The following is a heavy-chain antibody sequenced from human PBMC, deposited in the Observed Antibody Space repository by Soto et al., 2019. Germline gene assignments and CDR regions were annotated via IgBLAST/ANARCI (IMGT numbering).Heavy chain of an antibody. Sequence: ILSLTCTVSGGSLGSSSYYWGWIRQSPGKGLEWIGNIYYSGNTFYNPSLKSRVTISVDTSKNQFYLHLTSVTAADTAIFYCASIAAPGTTHFDFWGQGTLVTVSS. D-gene: IGHD6-13*01. CDR3: ASIAAPGTTHFDF. CDR2: IYYSGNT. J-gene: IGHJ4*02. V-gene: IGHV4-39*01. CDR1: GGSLGSSSYY.